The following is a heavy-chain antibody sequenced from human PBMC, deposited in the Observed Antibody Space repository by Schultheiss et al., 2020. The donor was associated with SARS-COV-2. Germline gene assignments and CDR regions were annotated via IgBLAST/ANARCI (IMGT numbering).Heavy chain of an antibody. J-gene: IGHJ4*02. Sequence: GGSLRLSCAASGFTFSSYGMHWVRQAPGKGLEWVAVISYDGSNKYYADSVKGRFTISRDNSKNTLYLQMNSLRAEDTAVYYCARDRPGYDSSGRFDYWGQGTLVTVSS. D-gene: IGHD3-22*01. CDR3: ARDRPGYDSSGRFDY. CDR1: GFTFSSYG. V-gene: IGHV3-30*03. CDR2: ISYDGSNK.